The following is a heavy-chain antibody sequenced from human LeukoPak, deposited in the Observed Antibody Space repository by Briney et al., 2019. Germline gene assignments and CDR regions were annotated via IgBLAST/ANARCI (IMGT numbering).Heavy chain of an antibody. Sequence: GASVRVSCKASGYTLTGYYMHWVRQAPGQGLEWMGWINPNSGGTNYAQKFQGRVTMTRDTSISTAYMELSRLRSDDTAVYYCARPYYGDYRFDPWGQGTLVTVSS. J-gene: IGHJ5*02. CDR2: INPNSGGT. D-gene: IGHD4-17*01. V-gene: IGHV1-2*02. CDR3: ARPYYGDYRFDP. CDR1: GYTLTGYY.